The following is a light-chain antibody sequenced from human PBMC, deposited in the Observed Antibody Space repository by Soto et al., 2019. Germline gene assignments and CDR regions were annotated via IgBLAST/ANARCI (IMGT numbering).Light chain of an antibody. Sequence: DIQMTQSPPTLSASIGDRVTITCRASQSIGSWLTWFQQKPGQAPKLLIHDASSLESGVPSRFRGSGSGTEFTLTISGLQPDDFATYYCQHYNSYPLTFGGGTKVDIK. V-gene: IGKV1-5*01. J-gene: IGKJ4*01. CDR3: QHYNSYPLT. CDR1: QSIGSW. CDR2: DAS.